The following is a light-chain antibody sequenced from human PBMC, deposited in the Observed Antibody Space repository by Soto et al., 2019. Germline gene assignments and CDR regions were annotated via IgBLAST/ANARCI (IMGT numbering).Light chain of an antibody. J-gene: IGKJ2*01. V-gene: IGKV1-39*01. CDR3: QQSYSTPTPPT. CDR1: QSITTH. CDR2: AAS. Sequence: DIQMTQSPSSLSASVGDRVTMTCRASQSITTHVNWYQLKPGKAPKLLIYAASILQSGVPSSFSGSGSGTDFTLTISSLQPEDFATYFCQQSYSTPTPPTFGQGTKLAI.